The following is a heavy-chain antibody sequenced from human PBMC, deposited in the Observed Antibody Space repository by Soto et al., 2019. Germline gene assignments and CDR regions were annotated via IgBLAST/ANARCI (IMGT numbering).Heavy chain of an antibody. CDR2: IIPIFGTA. CDR1: GGTFSSYA. V-gene: IGHV1-69*13. J-gene: IGHJ4*02. Sequence: ASVKVSCKASGGTFSSYAISWVRQAPGQGLEWMGGIIPIFGTANYAQKFQGRVTITADESTSTAYMELSSLRSEDTAVYYCARDPTYSSGWRNFDYWGQGTLVTVSS. D-gene: IGHD6-19*01. CDR3: ARDPTYSSGWRNFDY.